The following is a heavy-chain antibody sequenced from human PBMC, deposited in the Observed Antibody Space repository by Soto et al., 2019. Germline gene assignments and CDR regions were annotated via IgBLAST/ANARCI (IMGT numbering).Heavy chain of an antibody. D-gene: IGHD3-22*01. CDR1: AFTFSSYW. CDR3: ARTQSITMIVVVIPPEAFDF. CDR2: IKQDGSEK. V-gene: IGHV3-7*03. Sequence: GGSLKLSCAASAFTFSSYWMSWVRQAPGKGLEWVANIKQDGSEKYYVDSVKGRFTISRDNAKNSLYLQMNSLRAEDTAVYYCARTQSITMIVVVIPPEAFDFWGKGTMVTVSS. J-gene: IGHJ3*01.